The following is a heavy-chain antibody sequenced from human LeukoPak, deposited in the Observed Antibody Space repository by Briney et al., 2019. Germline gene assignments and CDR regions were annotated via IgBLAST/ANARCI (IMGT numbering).Heavy chain of an antibody. D-gene: IGHD4-17*01. J-gene: IGHJ4*02. Sequence: PGGSLRLSCAASGFTFSSYGMSWVRQAPGKGLEWVSAISGSGGSTYYADSVKGRFTISRDNSKNTAYLQMNSLKTGDTAVYFCSSGLSVLRSNNTPVDYWGQGTLVTVSS. V-gene: IGHV3-23*01. CDR2: ISGSGGST. CDR3: SSGLSVLRSNNTPVDY. CDR1: GFTFSSYG.